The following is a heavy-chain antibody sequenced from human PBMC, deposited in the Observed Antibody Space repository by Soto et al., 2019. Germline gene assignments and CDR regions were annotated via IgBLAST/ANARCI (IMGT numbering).Heavy chain of an antibody. V-gene: IGHV3-15*07. J-gene: IGHJ3*02. CDR2: IKSKTHGGTT. D-gene: IGHD2-15*01. CDR3: TTFLGPSYCPGGTCYYAFDT. Sequence: EVQLVESGGGLVDPGGSLRLSCEASGFTFSNAWMNWVRQAPGKGLEWVGLIKSKTHGGTTDYAAPVKGRFTISRDDSKNTLYLQITSLKTDDTAVYYCTTFLGPSYCPGGTCYYAFDTWGQGTMVTVSS. CDR1: GFTFSNAW.